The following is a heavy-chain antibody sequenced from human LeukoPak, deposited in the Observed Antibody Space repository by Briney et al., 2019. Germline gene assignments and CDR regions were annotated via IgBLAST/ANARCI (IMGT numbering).Heavy chain of an antibody. V-gene: IGHV3-21*01. J-gene: IGHJ6*03. CDR2: ISSSSSYI. CDR3: ARGGDSSGYYWWDYYYYMDV. Sequence: PGGSLRLSCAASGFTFSSYSMNWVRQAPGKGLEWVSSISSSSSYIYYADSVKGRFTISRDNAKNSLYLQMNSLGAEDTAVYYCARGGDSSGYYWWDYYYYMDVWGKGTTVTVSS. CDR1: GFTFSSYS. D-gene: IGHD3-22*01.